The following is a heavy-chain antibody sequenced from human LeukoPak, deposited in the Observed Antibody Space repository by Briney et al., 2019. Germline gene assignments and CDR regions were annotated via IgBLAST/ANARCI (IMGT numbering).Heavy chain of an antibody. J-gene: IGHJ4*02. CDR2: RYYRSKWHY. V-gene: IGHV6-1*01. D-gene: IGHD2-21*02. Sequence: SETLSLTCAGSGDSISSTSGAWHWLRQAPEGGGEWLGRRYYRSKWHYAYRGSVRSRISINPETSKTQFSLHLHSVTPEDTAVYYCSREVAYCGDDCYSAEFDYWGQGILVTVSS. CDR1: GDSISSTSGA. CDR3: SREVAYCGDDCYSAEFDY.